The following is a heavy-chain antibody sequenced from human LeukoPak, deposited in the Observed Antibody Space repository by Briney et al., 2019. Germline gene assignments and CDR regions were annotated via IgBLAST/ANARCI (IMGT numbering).Heavy chain of an antibody. J-gene: IGHJ5*01. Sequence: GGSLRLSCAASRFTFSSYWMHWARQAPGKGLVWVSRINGDGSFTNYADSVKGRFTISRDNAKNTVDLQMNTLTAEDTAVYYCARDLRSWSDSWGQGTLVTVSS. CDR1: RFTFSSYW. CDR3: ARDLRSWSDS. V-gene: IGHV3-74*01. CDR2: INGDGSFT.